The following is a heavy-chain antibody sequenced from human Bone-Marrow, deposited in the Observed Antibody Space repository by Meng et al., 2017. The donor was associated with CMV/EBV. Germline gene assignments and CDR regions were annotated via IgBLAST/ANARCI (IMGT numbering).Heavy chain of an antibody. V-gene: IGHV1-2*02. CDR1: GYTFTGYY. CDR3: AVAVAGYYYYGMDV. J-gene: IGHJ6*01. Sequence: ASVKVSCKASGYTFTGYYMHWVRQAPGQGLEWMGWINPNSGGTNYAQKFQGRVTMTRDTSISTAYMELSRLRSDDTAVYYCAVAVAGYYYYGMDVWGPGTTVPVSS. CDR2: INPNSGGT. D-gene: IGHD6-19*01.